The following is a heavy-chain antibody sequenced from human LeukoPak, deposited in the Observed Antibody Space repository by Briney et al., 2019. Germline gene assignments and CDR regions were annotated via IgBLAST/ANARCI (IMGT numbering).Heavy chain of an antibody. CDR2: ISGSGGST. V-gene: IGHV3-23*01. CDR1: GFTFSSYV. D-gene: IGHD5-12*01. Sequence: GSLRLSCAASGFTFSSYVMSWVRQAPGKGLEWVSAISGSGGSTYYADSVKGRFTISRDNSKNTLYLQMNSLRAEDTAVYYCAKGGGQEWLRLWHYYYYGMDVWGQGTTVTVSS. CDR3: AKGGGQEWLRLWHYYYYGMDV. J-gene: IGHJ6*02.